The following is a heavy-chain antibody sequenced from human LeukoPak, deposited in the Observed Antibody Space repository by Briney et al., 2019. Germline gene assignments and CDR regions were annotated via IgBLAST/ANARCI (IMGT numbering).Heavy chain of an antibody. CDR2: IRYDGSNK. Sequence: PGGSLRLSCAASGFTFSSYGMHWVRQAPGKGLEWVAFIRYDGSNKYYADSVKGRFTISRDNSKNTLYLQMNSLRAEDTAVYYCATRVGYYFDYWGQGTLVTASS. D-gene: IGHD2-2*01. CDR1: GFTFSSYG. CDR3: ATRVGYYFDY. J-gene: IGHJ4*02. V-gene: IGHV3-30*02.